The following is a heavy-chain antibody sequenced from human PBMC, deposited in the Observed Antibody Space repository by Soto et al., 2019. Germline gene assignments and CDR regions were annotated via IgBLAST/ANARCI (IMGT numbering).Heavy chain of an antibody. CDR1: GFTFSSYA. J-gene: IGHJ4*02. CDR2: ISGSGGTT. D-gene: IGHD1-26*01. CDR3: AKAREVGATTYFDY. V-gene: IGHV3-23*01. Sequence: GWSLRLSCAASGFTFSSYAMSWVRQAPGKGLEWVSTISGSGGTTNYADSVKGRFTISRDNSKNTLYLQMNSLRAEDTAVYYCAKAREVGATTYFDYWGQGTLVTVSS.